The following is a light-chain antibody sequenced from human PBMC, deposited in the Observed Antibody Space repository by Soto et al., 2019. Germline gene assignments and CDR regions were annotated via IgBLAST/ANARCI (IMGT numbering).Light chain of an antibody. J-gene: IGKJ1*01. CDR1: QSISNC. Sequence: DTQMTQSPSTLSASVGDRVTITCRASQSISNCLAWYQQRPGRAPNLLIHTASTLKSGVPSRFSGRGSGTEFTLTISSLQPDDFATYYCQQYKSYSPTFGQGTKVEIK. CDR2: TAS. V-gene: IGKV1-5*03. CDR3: QQYKSYSPT.